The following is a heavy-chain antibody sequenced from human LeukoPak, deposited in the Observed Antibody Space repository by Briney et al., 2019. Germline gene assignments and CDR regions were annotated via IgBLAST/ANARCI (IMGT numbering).Heavy chain of an antibody. V-gene: IGHV1-58*01. J-gene: IGHJ4*02. CDR1: GFTFTSSA. D-gene: IGHD6-13*01. CDR2: IVVGSGNT. Sequence: GASVKVSCKASGFTFTSSAVQWVRQARGQRLEWIGWIVVGSGNTNYAQKFQGRVTMTEDTSTDTAYMELSSLRSEDTAVYYCATDLWKQQLVQYWGQGTLVTVSS. CDR3: ATDLWKQQLVQY.